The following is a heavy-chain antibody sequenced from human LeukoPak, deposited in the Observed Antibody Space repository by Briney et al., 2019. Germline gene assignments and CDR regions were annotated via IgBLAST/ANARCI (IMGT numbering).Heavy chain of an antibody. V-gene: IGHV4-30-2*01. Sequence: SETLSLTCAVSGGSTSSGGYSWSWIRQPPGKGLEWIGYIYHSGSTYYNPSLKSRVTISVDRSKNQFSLKLSSVTAADTAVYYCAREDDYGHFDYWGQGTLVTVSS. CDR3: AREDDYGHFDY. D-gene: IGHD4-17*01. CDR2: IYHSGST. J-gene: IGHJ4*02. CDR1: GGSTSSGGYS.